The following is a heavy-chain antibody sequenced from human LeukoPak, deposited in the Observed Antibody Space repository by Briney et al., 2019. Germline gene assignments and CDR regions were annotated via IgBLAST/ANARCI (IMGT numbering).Heavy chain of an antibody. D-gene: IGHD6-13*01. CDR2: INHSGST. CDR1: GGSFSGYY. Sequence: SETLSLTCAVYGGSFSGYYWSWIRQPPGKGLEWIGEINHSGSTNYNPSLKSRVTISVDTSKNQFSLKLSSVTAADTAVYYCARGQQQPVDYWGQGTLVTVSS. CDR3: ARGQQQPVDY. J-gene: IGHJ4*02. V-gene: IGHV4-34*01.